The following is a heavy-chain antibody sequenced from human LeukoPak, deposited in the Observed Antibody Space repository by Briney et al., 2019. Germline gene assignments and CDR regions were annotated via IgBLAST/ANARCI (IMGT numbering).Heavy chain of an antibody. CDR2: IIPIFGTA. J-gene: IGHJ4*02. CDR3: ASPGSDFWSGYYDY. Sequence: PVKVSCKASGGTFSSYAISWVRQAPGQGLEWMGGIIPIFGTANYAQKFQGRVTITTDESTSTAYMELSSLRSEDTAVYYCASPGSDFWSGYYDYWGQGTLVTVSS. CDR1: GGTFSSYA. V-gene: IGHV1-69*05. D-gene: IGHD3-3*01.